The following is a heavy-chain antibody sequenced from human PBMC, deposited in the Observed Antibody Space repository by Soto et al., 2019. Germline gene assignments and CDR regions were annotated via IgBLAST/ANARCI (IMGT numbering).Heavy chain of an antibody. CDR3: AKSVVVVAATELDY. J-gene: IGHJ4*02. D-gene: IGHD2-15*01. CDR1: GFTFSSYA. Sequence: GGSLRLSCAASGFTFSSYAMSWVRQAPGKGLEWVSGISGSGGSTQYADSVKGRFTISRDNSKNTLYLQMNSLRAEDTAVYYCAKSVVVVAATELDYWGQGTLVTVSS. CDR2: ISGSGGST. V-gene: IGHV3-23*01.